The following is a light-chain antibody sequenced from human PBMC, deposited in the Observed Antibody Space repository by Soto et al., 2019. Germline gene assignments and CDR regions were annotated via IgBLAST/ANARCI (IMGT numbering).Light chain of an antibody. CDR1: SSDVGGYNY. CDR2: EVS. Sequence: QSALAQPASVSGSPGQSITISCTGTSSDVGGYNYVSWYQQHPGKAPKLMIYEVSNRPSGVSNRFSGSKSGNTASLTISGLQAEDEADYYCTSYTSSTALVFATGTK. V-gene: IGLV2-14*01. J-gene: IGLJ1*01. CDR3: TSYTSSTALV.